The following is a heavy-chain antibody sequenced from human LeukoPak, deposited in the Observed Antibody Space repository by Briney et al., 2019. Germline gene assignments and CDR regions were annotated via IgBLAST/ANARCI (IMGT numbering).Heavy chain of an antibody. CDR2: IYYDGNNR. V-gene: IGHV3-33*01. Sequence: PGGSLRLSCAASGFTFSDYGMHWVRQAPGKGLEWVAVIYYDGNNRYYADSVKGRFTVSRDNSKSMLYLELNSLRAEDTAVYYCARDSSRSVLLWFGELLWGQGTLVTVSS. D-gene: IGHD3-10*01. J-gene: IGHJ4*02. CDR1: GFTFSDYG. CDR3: ARDSSRSVLLWFGELL.